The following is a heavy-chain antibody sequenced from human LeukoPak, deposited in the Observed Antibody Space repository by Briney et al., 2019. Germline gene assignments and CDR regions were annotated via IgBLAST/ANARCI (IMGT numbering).Heavy chain of an antibody. V-gene: IGHV3-30*02. D-gene: IGHD6-19*01. CDR3: AKEGSAVGNYFDY. J-gene: IGHJ4*02. CDR2: IRYDGSNK. Sequence: GGSLRLSCAASGFTFSGYGMHWVRQAPGKGLEWVAFIRYDGSNKYYADSVKGRFTISRDNSKNTLYLQMNSLRAEDTAVYYCAKEGSAVGNYFDYWGQGTLVTVSS. CDR1: GFTFSGYG.